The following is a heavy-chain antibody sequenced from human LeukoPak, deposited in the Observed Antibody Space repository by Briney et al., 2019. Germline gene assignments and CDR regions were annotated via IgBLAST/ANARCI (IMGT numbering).Heavy chain of an antibody. D-gene: IGHD2-15*01. CDR1: GYTFTGYY. CDR2: INPNSGGT. CDR3: ARAAQYCSGGSCYSDY. J-gene: IGHJ4*02. V-gene: IGHV1-2*02. Sequence: ASVKVSCKASGYTFTGYYMHWVRQAPGQGLEWMGWINPNSGGTNYAQKLQGRVTMTTDTSTSTAYMELRSLRSDDTAVYYCARAAQYCSGGSCYSDYWGQGTLVTVSS.